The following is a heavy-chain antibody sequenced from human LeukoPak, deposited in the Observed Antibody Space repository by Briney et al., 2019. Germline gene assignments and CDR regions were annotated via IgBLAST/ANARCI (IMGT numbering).Heavy chain of an antibody. CDR3: AHGYGSGTLDY. Sequence: SETLSLTRAVYGGSFSGYYWSWIRQPPGKGLEWIGEVNHSGSTNYNPSLKSRVTISVDTSKNQFSLKLSSVTAADTAVYYCAHGYGSGTLDYWGQGTLVTVSS. CDR1: GGSFSGYY. CDR2: VNHSGST. J-gene: IGHJ4*02. D-gene: IGHD3-10*01. V-gene: IGHV4-34*01.